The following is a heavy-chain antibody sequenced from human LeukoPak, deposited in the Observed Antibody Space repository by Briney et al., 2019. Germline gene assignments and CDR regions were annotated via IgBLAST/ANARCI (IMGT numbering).Heavy chain of an antibody. Sequence: GGSLRLSCAASGFTFNAYWMHWVRQVPGKGLLWVSRINTDGSSTDYADSVKGRFTISRDNAKNTLYLQMDSLRAEDTAVYYCAKDKYYGSGSYFDYWGQGTLVTVSS. CDR1: GFTFNAYW. V-gene: IGHV3-74*01. D-gene: IGHD3-10*01. CDR2: INTDGSST. CDR3: AKDKYYGSGSYFDY. J-gene: IGHJ4*02.